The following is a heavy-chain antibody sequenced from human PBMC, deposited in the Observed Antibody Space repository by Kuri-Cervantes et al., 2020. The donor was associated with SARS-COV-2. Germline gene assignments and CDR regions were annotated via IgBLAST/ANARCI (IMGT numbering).Heavy chain of an antibody. J-gene: IGHJ4*02. V-gene: IGHV3-9*01. CDR1: GFTVSSNY. CDR2: ISWNSGSI. CDR3: AKDHASGELSSIAFDY. D-gene: IGHD3-16*02. Sequence: GGSLRLSCAASGFTVSSNYMSWVRQAPGKGLEWVSGISWNSGSIGYADSVKGRFTISRDNAKNSLYLQMNSLRAEDTALYYCAKDHASGELSSIAFDYWAREPWSPSPQ.